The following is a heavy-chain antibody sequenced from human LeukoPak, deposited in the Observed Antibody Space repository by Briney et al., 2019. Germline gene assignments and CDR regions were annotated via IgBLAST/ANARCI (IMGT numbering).Heavy chain of an antibody. CDR2: IIEGGDVK. CDR3: AKAPVTSCRGAYCYPFDS. V-gene: IGHV3-7*03. D-gene: IGHD2-21*01. Sequence: PGGSLRLSCAASGFTFSAYWMTWVRQAPGKGLAWVANIIEGGDVKYYVDSVKGRFTISRDNTKNSLYLQMNSLRAEDAAVYFCAKAPVTSCRGAYCYPFDSWGQGTLVTVSS. J-gene: IGHJ4*02. CDR1: GFTFSAYW.